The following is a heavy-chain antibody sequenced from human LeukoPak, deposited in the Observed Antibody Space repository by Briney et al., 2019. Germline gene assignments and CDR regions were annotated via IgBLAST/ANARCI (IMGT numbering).Heavy chain of an antibody. D-gene: IGHD3-22*01. CDR3: ARDRSSGYGVDY. Sequence: GGSLRLSCAASGFTFSSYGMHWVRQAPGKGLEWVAVISYDGSNKYYADSVKGRFTISRDNSKDTLYLQMNSLRAEDTAVYYCARDRSSGYGVDYWGQGTLVTVSS. CDR1: GFTFSSYG. J-gene: IGHJ4*02. V-gene: IGHV3-30*03. CDR2: ISYDGSNK.